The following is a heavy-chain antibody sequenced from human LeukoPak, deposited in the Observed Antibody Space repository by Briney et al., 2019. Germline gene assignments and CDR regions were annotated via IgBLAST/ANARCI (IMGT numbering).Heavy chain of an antibody. D-gene: IGHD3-22*01. CDR1: GGSISSSS. CDR3: AREGYYYDSSGYYSRLGLDY. Sequence: ETLSLTCTVSGGSISSSSYYWGWIRQPPGKGLEWVSYISSSSSTIYYADSVKGRFTISRDNAKNSLYLQMNSLRAEDTAVYYCAREGYYYDSSGYYSRLGLDYWGQGTLVTVSS. V-gene: IGHV3-48*01. CDR2: ISSSSSTI. J-gene: IGHJ4*02.